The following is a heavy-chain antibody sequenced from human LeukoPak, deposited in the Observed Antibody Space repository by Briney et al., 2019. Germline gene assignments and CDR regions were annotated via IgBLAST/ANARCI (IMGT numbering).Heavy chain of an antibody. J-gene: IGHJ4*02. D-gene: IGHD5-18*01. CDR1: GFTFDDYA. CDR2: ISGDGGST. Sequence: PGGSLRLSSAASGFTFDDYAMHWVRQAPGKGLEWVSLISGDGGSTYYADSVKGRFTISRDNSKNSLHLQMNSLRTEDTALYYCATRGYSYALDYWGQGTLVTVSS. V-gene: IGHV3-43*02. CDR3: ATRGYSYALDY.